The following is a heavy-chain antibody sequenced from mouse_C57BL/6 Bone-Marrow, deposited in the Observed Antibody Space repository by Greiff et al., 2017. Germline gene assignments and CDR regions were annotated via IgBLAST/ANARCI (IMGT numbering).Heavy chain of an antibody. CDR1: GFNFNDDY. D-gene: IGHD3-3*01. CDR3: SKLGN. Sequence: VQLQQSGAELVRPGASVKLSCTASGFNFNDDYMHWVKQRPGQGLVWIGWIDPENGYTEYASKFQGKATITADTSSNTAYLQFSSLSSEEDAVCYCSKLGNWGQGASVTVS. V-gene: IGHV14-4*01. CDR2: IDPENGYT. J-gene: IGHJ4*01.